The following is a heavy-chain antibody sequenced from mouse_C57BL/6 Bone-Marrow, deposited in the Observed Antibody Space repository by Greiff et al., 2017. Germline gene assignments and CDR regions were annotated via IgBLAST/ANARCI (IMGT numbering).Heavy chain of an antibody. CDR2: ISSGGSYT. V-gene: IGHV5-6*01. D-gene: IGHD1-1*01. J-gene: IGHJ1*03. CDR1: GFTFSSYG. CDR3: ARHVGYYYGSSYWYFDV. Sequence: EVMLVESGGDLVKPGGSLKLSCAASGFTFSSYGMSWVRQTPDKRLEWVATISSGGSYTYYPDSVKGRFTISRDNAKNTLYLQMSSLKSEDTAMYYCARHVGYYYGSSYWYFDVWGTGTTVTVSS.